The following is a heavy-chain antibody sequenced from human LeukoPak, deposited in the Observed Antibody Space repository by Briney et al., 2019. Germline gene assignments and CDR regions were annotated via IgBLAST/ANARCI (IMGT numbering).Heavy chain of an antibody. Sequence: PSETLSLTCAVYGGSFSGYYWSWIRQPPGKGLEWIGEINHSGSTNYNPSLKSRVTISVDTSKNQVSLKLRSVTAADTAVYYCARTTEGYAGGPGYSYYYYMDVWGKGTTVTISS. J-gene: IGHJ6*03. CDR3: ARTTEGYAGGPGYSYYYYMDV. CDR1: GGSFSGYY. D-gene: IGHD5-12*01. V-gene: IGHV4-34*01. CDR2: INHSGST.